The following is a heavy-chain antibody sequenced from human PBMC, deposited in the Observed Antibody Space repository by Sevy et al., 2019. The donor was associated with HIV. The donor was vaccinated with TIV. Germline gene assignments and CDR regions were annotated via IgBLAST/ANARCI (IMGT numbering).Heavy chain of an antibody. CDR3: VRRETRPYITEY. V-gene: IGHV3-74*03. CDR1: GFIFSSYW. CDR2: INGDGRKI. J-gene: IGHJ4*01. Sequence: GGSLRLSCAASGFIFSSYWINWVRQAPGKGLVWVSGINGDGRKITYADSVKGRFTISRDNSKNTVYLQMKSVRGEDTAVYYCVRRETRPYITEYWGQETPVTVSS. D-gene: IGHD2-2*01.